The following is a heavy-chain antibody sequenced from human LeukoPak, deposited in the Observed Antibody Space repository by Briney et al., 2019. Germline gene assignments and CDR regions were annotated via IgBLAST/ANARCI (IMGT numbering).Heavy chain of an antibody. Sequence: SETLSLTCTVSGGSISSYYWSWIRQPPGKGLEWIGYIYYSGSTYYNPSLKSRVTISVDTSKNQFSLKLSSVTAADTAVYYCARVSDSKGGDYWGQGTLVTVSS. V-gene: IGHV4-30-4*01. CDR3: ARVSDSKGGDY. J-gene: IGHJ4*02. CDR1: GGSISSYY. D-gene: IGHD3-22*01. CDR2: IYYSGST.